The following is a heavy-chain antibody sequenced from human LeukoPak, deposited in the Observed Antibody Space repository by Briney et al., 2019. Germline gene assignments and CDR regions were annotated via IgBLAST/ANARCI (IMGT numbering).Heavy chain of an antibody. CDR1: GASISSSNYY. V-gene: IGHV4-39*01. J-gene: IGHJ4*02. CDR2: IYYSGTT. CDR3: ARLITVAGHGDY. D-gene: IGHD6-19*01. Sequence: PSETLSLTCTVSGASISSSNYYWGWIRQPPGKGLEWIVSIYYSGTTYYNPSLKSRVTRSLDTSKNQFSLNLSSVTAADTAVYYCARLITVAGHGDYWGQGTLVTVPS.